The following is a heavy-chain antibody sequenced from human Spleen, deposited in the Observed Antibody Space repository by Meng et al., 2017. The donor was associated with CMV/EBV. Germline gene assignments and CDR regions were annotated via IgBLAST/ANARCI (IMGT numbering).Heavy chain of an antibody. CDR1: GFTFSSYS. CDR2: ISSSSIYI. D-gene: IGHD2-2*01. CDR3: ARDRGVVVPAAKDYYYYYGMDV. J-gene: IGHJ6*02. V-gene: IGHV3-21*01. Sequence: GGSLRLSCAASGFTFSSYSINWVRQAPGEGLEWVASISSSSIYIYYADSVKGRFTISRDNAKNSLYLQMNSLRAEDTAVYYCARDRGVVVPAAKDYYYYYGMDVWGQGTTVTVSS.